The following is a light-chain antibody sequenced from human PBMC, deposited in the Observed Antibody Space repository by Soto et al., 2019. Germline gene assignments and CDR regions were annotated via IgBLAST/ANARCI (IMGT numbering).Light chain of an antibody. CDR2: GAF. Sequence: EIVLTQSPGTLSLSPGERATLSCRASQRVSNSYLAWYQQRPGQAPRLVMYGAFSRATGIPDRFSGSGSGTDFTLTISRLEPEDFAVYYCQQYKNWPPITFGQGTRLEIK. CDR1: QRVSNSY. V-gene: IGKV3-20*01. J-gene: IGKJ5*01. CDR3: QQYKNWPPIT.